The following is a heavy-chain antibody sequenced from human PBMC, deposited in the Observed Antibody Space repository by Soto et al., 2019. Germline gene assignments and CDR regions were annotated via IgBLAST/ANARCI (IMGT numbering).Heavy chain of an antibody. CDR1: GYTFTSYY. Sequence: QVQLVQSGAEVKKPGASVKVSCKASGYTFTSYYMHWVRQAPGQGLEWMGIINPSGGSTSYAQKFPGRVTMTRDTSTSTVYMELSSLRSEDTAVYYCARDRTAAASYYYYYYGMDVWGQGTTVTVSS. CDR3: ARDRTAAASYYYYYYGMDV. CDR2: INPSGGST. D-gene: IGHD6-13*01. V-gene: IGHV1-46*01. J-gene: IGHJ6*02.